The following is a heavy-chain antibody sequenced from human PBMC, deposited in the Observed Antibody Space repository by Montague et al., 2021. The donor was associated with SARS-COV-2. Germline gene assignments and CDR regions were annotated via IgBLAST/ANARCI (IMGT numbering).Heavy chain of an antibody. Sequence: TLSLTCSVSGDSINSGPYFWNWIRQPAGKGLEWIGRTYTRGGTHSNPSLESRVTISLDTSKNQFSLKLSSVTAADTAVYYCARGHYYGRKDYYYGVDVWGQGTTVTVSS. CDR3: ARGHYYGRKDYYYGVDV. CDR1: GDSINSGPYF. D-gene: IGHD3-10*01. V-gene: IGHV4-61*02. CDR2: TYTRGGT. J-gene: IGHJ6*02.